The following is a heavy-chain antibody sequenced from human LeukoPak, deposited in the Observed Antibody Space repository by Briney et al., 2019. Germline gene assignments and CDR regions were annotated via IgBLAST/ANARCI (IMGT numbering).Heavy chain of an antibody. V-gene: IGHV3-74*01. CDR2: INSDGSST. CDR1: GFTFDDYA. CDR3: ARGYFYYYMDV. Sequence: GRSLRLSCAASGFTFDDYAMHWVRQAPGKGLEWVSGINSDGSSTIYADSVKGRLTISRDNAKNTLYLQMNSLRAEDTAVYYCARGYFYYYMDVWGKGTTVTVSS. J-gene: IGHJ6*03.